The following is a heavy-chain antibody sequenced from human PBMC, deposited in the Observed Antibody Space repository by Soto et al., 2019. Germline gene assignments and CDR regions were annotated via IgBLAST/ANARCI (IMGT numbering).Heavy chain of an antibody. D-gene: IGHD2-15*01. CDR2: IHPNGSPT. V-gene: IGHV1-46*01. Sequence: QVQLVQSGAEMKKPGASVKVSCKASGYTFTRHYMHWVRQAPGQGLEWMGVIHPNGSPTVYAQNFQGRLVLTTDTTTSTVYMELSMLRSDDTAVYYCARDHSYEDSYWWLDPWGQVTLVTVSS. CDR3: ARDHSYEDSYWWLDP. J-gene: IGHJ5*02. CDR1: GYTFTRHY.